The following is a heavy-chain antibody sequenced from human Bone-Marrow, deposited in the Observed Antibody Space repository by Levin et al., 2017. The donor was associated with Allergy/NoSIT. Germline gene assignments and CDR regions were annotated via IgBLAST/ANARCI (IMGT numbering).Heavy chain of an antibody. V-gene: IGHV1-2*02. D-gene: IGHD6-13*01. CDR3: ARAPHPGQQPLRDP. CDR1: GYTFTGYY. CDR2: INPNSGGT. J-gene: IGHJ5*02. Sequence: ASVKVSCKASGYTFTGYYMHWVRQAPGQGLEWMGWINPNSGGTNYAQKFQGRVTMTRDTSISTAYMELSRLRSDDTAVYYCARAPHPGQQPLRDPWGQGTLVTVSS.